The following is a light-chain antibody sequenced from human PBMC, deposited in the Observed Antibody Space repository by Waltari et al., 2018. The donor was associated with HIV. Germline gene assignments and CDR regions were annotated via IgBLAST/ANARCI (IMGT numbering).Light chain of an antibody. CDR2: RNN. Sequence: QSVLTQPPSASGTPGQRVTISCSGSSSNIGSNYVYWYQQLPGTTPKLRIYRNNQRPSGVPDRFAGSKSGTSASLAISGLRSEDEADYCCAAWDDSLSGVVFGGGTKLTVL. J-gene: IGLJ2*01. CDR1: SSNIGSNY. V-gene: IGLV1-47*01. CDR3: AAWDDSLSGVV.